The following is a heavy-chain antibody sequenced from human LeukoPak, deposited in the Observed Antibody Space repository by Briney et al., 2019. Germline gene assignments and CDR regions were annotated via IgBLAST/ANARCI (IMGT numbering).Heavy chain of an antibody. D-gene: IGHD2-15*01. V-gene: IGHV3-23*01. J-gene: IGHJ3*02. CDR3: ARACSGGGCYLAAFDI. Sequence: GGSLRLSCAASAFTFSNYAMSWVRQAPGKGLEWVSAVSATGGSSYYADSMKGRFTISKDNSKSTLFLQMDSLRAEDTAVYYCARACSGGGCYLAAFDIWGQGTMVTVSS. CDR2: VSATGGSS. CDR1: AFTFSNYA.